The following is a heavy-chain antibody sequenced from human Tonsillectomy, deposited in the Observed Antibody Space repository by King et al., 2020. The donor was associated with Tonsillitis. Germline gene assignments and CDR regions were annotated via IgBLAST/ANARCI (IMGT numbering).Heavy chain of an antibody. CDR3: TRESVDTTMGNYYYYGMDV. D-gene: IGHD5-18*01. CDR1: GGTFSSYA. CDR2: IIPIFDIA. V-gene: IGHV1-69*12. J-gene: IGHJ6*02. Sequence: QLVQSGAEVKKPGSSVKVSCKASGGTFSSYAINWVRQAPGQGLEWMGGIIPIFDIANSAQKFQGRVTITADESTGTAYMELSSLRSEDTAVYYCTRESVDTTMGNYYYYGMDVWGRGTTVTVSS.